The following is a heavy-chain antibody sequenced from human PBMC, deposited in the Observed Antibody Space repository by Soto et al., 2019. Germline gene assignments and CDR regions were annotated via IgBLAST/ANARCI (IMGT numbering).Heavy chain of an antibody. CDR2: IIPNLGKA. V-gene: IGHV1-69*04. CDR3: ARGEATMLNPYNWFDP. Sequence: SVKVSCKASGYTFTSYGITWVRQAPGQGLEWMGRIIPNLGKANYAQKFQGRVTITTDKSTSTAYMELSSLRSEDTAVYYCARGEATMLNPYNWFDPWGQGTLVTVSS. D-gene: IGHD3-16*01. CDR1: GYTFTSYG. J-gene: IGHJ5*02.